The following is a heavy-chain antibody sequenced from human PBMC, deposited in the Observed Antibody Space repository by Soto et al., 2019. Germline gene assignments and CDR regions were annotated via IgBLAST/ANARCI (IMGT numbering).Heavy chain of an antibody. CDR3: AHRPPERGLATFDP. V-gene: IGHV2-5*02. J-gene: IGHJ5*02. Sequence: QITLKESGPTLVKPTQTLTLTCTFSGFSLSTSGAAVGWIRQPPGKALEWLALIYWDDDKRYSPSLKSRLTITKDTSKNQVVLTMTSMDPVDTATYYCAHRPPERGLATFDPWGQGTLVTVSS. CDR1: GFSLSTSGAA. D-gene: IGHD1-1*01. CDR2: IYWDDDK.